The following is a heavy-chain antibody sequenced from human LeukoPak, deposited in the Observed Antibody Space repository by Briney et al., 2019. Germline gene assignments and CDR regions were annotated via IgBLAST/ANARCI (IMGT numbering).Heavy chain of an antibody. CDR3: ARGVERYFDWLSEGGYYYYGMDV. CDR2: MNPNSGNT. D-gene: IGHD3-9*01. V-gene: IGHV1-8*01. Sequence: AASVKVSCKASGYTFTSYDINWVRQATGQGLEWMGWMNPNSGNTGYAQKFQGRVTMTRNTSISTAYMELSSLRSEDTAVYYCARGVERYFDWLSEGGYYYYGMDVWGQGTTVTVSS. J-gene: IGHJ6*02. CDR1: GYTFTSYD.